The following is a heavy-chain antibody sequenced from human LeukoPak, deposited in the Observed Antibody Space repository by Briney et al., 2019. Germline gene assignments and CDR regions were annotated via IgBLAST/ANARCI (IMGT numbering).Heavy chain of an antibody. J-gene: IGHJ4*02. CDR3: ATTMVRGVTFDY. Sequence: ASVKVSCKASGGTFSSYAISWVRQAPGQGLEWMGGIIPIFGTANYAQKFQGRVTITADESTSTAYMELSSLRPEDTAVYYCATTMVRGVTFDYWGQGTLVTVSS. CDR2: IIPIFGTA. D-gene: IGHD3-10*01. CDR1: GGTFSSYA. V-gene: IGHV1-69*13.